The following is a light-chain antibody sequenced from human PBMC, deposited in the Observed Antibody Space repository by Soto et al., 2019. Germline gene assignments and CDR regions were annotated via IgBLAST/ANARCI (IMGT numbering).Light chain of an antibody. J-gene: IGKJ3*01. CDR1: QDIDKY. Sequence: DIEMTQSPPSLSASVGDRVTITCQASQDIDKYLNWYQQKPGKAPELLIYSASILETGVLSRFSGNGSGTDFTFTISTLQPEDVAAYYCQQYANLPLTFGPGTKVDIK. CDR3: QQYANLPLT. CDR2: SAS. V-gene: IGKV1-33*01.